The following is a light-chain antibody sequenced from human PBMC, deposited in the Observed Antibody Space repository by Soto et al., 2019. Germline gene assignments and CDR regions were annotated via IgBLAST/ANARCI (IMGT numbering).Light chain of an antibody. Sequence: NFMLTQPHSVSVSPGKTVTISCTRSSGNIVSNYVQWYQHRPGSSPTTVIFEDEDRPSGVPDRFSASLDTSTNSASLAISGLKPEDEADYYCQSYDADILIFGGGTKLTVL. J-gene: IGLJ2*01. CDR3: QSYDADILI. V-gene: IGLV6-57*01. CDR1: SGNIVSNY. CDR2: EDE.